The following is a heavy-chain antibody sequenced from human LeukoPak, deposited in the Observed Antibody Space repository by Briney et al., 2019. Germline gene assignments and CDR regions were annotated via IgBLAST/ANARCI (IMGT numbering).Heavy chain of an antibody. CDR2: ISSSSGDT. Sequence: PGGSLRLSCAASGFTFSDYYMSWIRQAPGKGLEWVSYISSSSGDTSYADSVKGRFTISRDNAKNSLFLQMNSLRAEDTAVYYCARDLASGRWGYYDTSAVLGTYDYWGQGTLVTVSS. CDR1: GFTFSDYY. D-gene: IGHD3-22*01. CDR3: ARDLASGRWGYYDTSAVLGTYDY. V-gene: IGHV3-11*06. J-gene: IGHJ4*02.